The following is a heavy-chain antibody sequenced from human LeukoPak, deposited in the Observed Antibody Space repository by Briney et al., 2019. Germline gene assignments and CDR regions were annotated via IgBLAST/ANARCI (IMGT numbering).Heavy chain of an antibody. J-gene: IGHJ4*01. V-gene: IGHV3-30*04. Sequence: GGSLRLSCAASGFTFSSYEMHWVRQAPGKGLEWVAVISYDGSNQYYADSVKGRFTISRDNSKNTMYLQMNSLRAEDTAVYYCVREDFDSSGYPSHSFDFWGHGTLVTVSS. CDR1: GFTFSSYE. CDR3: VREDFDSSGYPSHSFDF. D-gene: IGHD3-22*01. CDR2: ISYDGSNQ.